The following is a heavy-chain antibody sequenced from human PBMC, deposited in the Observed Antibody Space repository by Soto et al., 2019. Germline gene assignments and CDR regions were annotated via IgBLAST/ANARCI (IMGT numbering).Heavy chain of an antibody. J-gene: IGHJ6*03. Sequence: GGSLRLSYTASGFTFGDHAMSWFRQAPGKGLEWVGFIRSKPNGGTTEYAASVKGRFTISRDDSKSIAYLQMNSLKTEDTAVYYCTKSKRSYYYYMDVWGKGTTVTVSS. V-gene: IGHV3-49*03. CDR1: GFTFGDHA. CDR3: TKSKRSYYYYMDV. CDR2: IRSKPNGGTT.